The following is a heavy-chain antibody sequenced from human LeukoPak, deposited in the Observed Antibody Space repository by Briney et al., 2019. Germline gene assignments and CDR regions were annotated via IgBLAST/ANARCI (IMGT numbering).Heavy chain of an antibody. V-gene: IGHV3-73*01. CDR1: GFTFSGSD. CDR2: IRNKANSYAT. J-gene: IGHJ4*02. CDR3: TTLDFDY. Sequence: HPGGSLKLSCAASGFTFSGSDMHWVRQASGKGLEWVGRIRNKANSYATAYAASVKGRFTISRDDSKNTAYLQMNSLKTEDTALYYCTTLDFDYWGQGTLVTVSS.